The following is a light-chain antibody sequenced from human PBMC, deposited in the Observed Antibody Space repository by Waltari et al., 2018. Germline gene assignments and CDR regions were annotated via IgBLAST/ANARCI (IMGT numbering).Light chain of an antibody. CDR1: SSDVGSYNR. CDR2: EVS. J-gene: IGLJ3*02. V-gene: IGLV2-18*01. CDR3: SLYTSSSTSWV. Sequence: QSALTQPPSVSGSPGQSVTISCTGTSSDVGSYNRVSWYQQPPGTAPKLMIYEVSNRPAGFPDRFSGSKSGNTASLTISGLQAEDEADYYCSLYTSSSTSWVFGGGTKLTVL.